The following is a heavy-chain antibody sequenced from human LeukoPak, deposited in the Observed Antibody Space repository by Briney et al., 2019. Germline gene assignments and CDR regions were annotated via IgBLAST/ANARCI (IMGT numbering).Heavy chain of an antibody. Sequence: ASVKVSCKASGYTFTNYGISWVRQAPGQGLEWMGWISAYNGNTNYAQKLQGRVTVTTDTSTSTAYMELRSLRSDDTAGYYCARDLGSGIAEPFDHWGQGTLVTVSS. J-gene: IGHJ4*02. D-gene: IGHD6-13*01. CDR2: ISAYNGNT. CDR3: ARDLGSGIAEPFDH. CDR1: GYTFTNYG. V-gene: IGHV1-18*01.